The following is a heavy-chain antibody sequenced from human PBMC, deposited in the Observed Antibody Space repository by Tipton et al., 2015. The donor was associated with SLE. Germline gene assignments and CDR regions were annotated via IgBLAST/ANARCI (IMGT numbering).Heavy chain of an antibody. CDR3: ARQKDYESGPGVFDR. J-gene: IGHJ3*02. V-gene: IGHV4-59*08. CDR2: IHYSGTT. D-gene: IGHD3-10*01. CDR1: GGSITNHY. Sequence: TLSLTYTVSGGSITNHYWNWIRQPPGKGLEWIGYIHYSGTTHDNPYLKSRVTMPVDMSKNQFSLRLTSVTAADTAMYYCARQKDYESGPGVFDRWGQGTMVTVSS.